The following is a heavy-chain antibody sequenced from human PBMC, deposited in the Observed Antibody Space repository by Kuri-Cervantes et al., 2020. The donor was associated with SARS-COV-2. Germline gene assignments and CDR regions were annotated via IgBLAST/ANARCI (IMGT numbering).Heavy chain of an antibody. J-gene: IGHJ4*02. CDR2: ISYDGSNK. Sequence: LSLTCAASGFTFSSYAMHWVRQAPGKGLEWVAVISYDGSNKYYADSVKGRFTISRDNSKNTLYLQMNSLRAEDTAVYYCASETPLTTGFDYWGQGTLVTVSS. D-gene: IGHD4-17*01. CDR3: ASETPLTTGFDY. V-gene: IGHV3-30-3*01. CDR1: GFTFSSYA.